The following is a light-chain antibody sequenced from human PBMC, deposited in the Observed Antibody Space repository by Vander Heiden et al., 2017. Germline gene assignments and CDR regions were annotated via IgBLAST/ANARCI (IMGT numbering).Light chain of an antibody. CDR2: EGS. CDR1: SRDVGTYNL. V-gene: IGLV2-23*01. CDR3: CSYAGSSTYVV. J-gene: IGLJ2*01. Sequence: QSALTQPASVSGSPGQSLPISCTGTSRDVGTYNLVAWYKHDRGKAPKVIIYEGSERPSGVSNRFSGSKSGNTASLTISGLQAEDEADYYCCSYAGSSTYVVFGGGTKLTVL.